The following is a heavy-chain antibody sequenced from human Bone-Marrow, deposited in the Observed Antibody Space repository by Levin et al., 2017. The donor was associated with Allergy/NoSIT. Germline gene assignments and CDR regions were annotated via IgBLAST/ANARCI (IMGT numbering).Heavy chain of an antibody. Sequence: SSQTLSLTCAVNGGSFRGYYWSWIRRPPGKGLEWIGEISLNGDTFYHPSLKSRVTMSVDTTNNQLSLELKSVTAADTAVYYCARGSVAARLQSWGQGTLVTVSS. CDR1: GGSFRGYY. V-gene: IGHV4-34*01. D-gene: IGHD6-6*01. CDR2: ISLNGDT. J-gene: IGHJ5*02. CDR3: ARGSVAARLQS.